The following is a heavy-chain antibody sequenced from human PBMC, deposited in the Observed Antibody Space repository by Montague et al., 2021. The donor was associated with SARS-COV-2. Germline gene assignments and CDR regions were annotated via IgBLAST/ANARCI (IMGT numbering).Heavy chain of an antibody. CDR3: ARELQYNWFDP. CDR1: GGSIDSYY. Sequence: SETLSLTCTVSGGSIDSYYWSWLRQPPGKGLEWIGHIYYRGTTNYNPSLESRVTMSVDTSKNQFSLNLSSVTAADTAMYYCARELQYNWFDPWGQGTLVTVSS. V-gene: IGHV4-59*01. D-gene: IGHD2-21*02. CDR2: IYYRGTT. J-gene: IGHJ5*02.